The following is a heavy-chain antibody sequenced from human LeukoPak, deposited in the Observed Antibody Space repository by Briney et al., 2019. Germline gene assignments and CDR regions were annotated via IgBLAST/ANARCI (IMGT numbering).Heavy chain of an antibody. CDR1: GASISSSSFY. D-gene: IGHD6-13*01. CDR2: IYYSGST. CDR3: TRQRIAATSSNPIFES. V-gene: IGHV4-39*01. Sequence: PSETMSLTCCVSGASISSSSFYWGWVRQPPGKGLEWIGTIYYSGSTYYNPSLKSPVTISVDTSKNVFSLKLSSVTAADTAVYYCTRQRIAATSSNPIFESWGQGTLVSVSS. J-gene: IGHJ4*02.